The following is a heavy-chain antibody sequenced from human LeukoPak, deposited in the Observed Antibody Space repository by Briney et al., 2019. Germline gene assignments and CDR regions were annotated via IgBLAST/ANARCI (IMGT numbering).Heavy chain of an antibody. CDR2: IYYSGDS. V-gene: IGHV4-30-2*06. CDR1: GGSISSRGSS. Sequence: SETLSLTCAVSGGSISSRGSSWSWIRQSPGKGLEWIGYIYYSGDSYRNPSLKSRVSLSLDRSKNQFSLKLNSLTAAGTAVYYCGTSNDFWRGFGMDVWGQGTTVTVSS. CDR3: GTSNDFWRGFGMDV. J-gene: IGHJ6*02. D-gene: IGHD3-3*01.